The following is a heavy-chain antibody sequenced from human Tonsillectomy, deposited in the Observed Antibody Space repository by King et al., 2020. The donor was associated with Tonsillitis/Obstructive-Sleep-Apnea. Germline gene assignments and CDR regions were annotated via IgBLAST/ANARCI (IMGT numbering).Heavy chain of an antibody. CDR1: GGTFSSYA. Sequence: QLVQSGAEVKKPGSSVKVSCKASGGTFSSYAISWVRQAPGQGLEWMGRIIPILHIANYAQKFQGRVTITADKSTSTAYMELSSLRSEDTAVYYCATGGVVVAAIGYCYMDVWGKGTPVTVSS. D-gene: IGHD2-15*01. CDR3: ATGGVVVAAIGYCYMDV. J-gene: IGHJ6*03. V-gene: IGHV1-69*04. CDR2: IIPILHIA.